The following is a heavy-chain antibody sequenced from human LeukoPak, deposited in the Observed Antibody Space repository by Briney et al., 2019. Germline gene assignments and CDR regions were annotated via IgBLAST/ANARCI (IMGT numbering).Heavy chain of an antibody. J-gene: IGHJ4*02. Sequence: SETLSLTCAVYGESFGRHYWAWVRQSQRKGLEWIGEINLRGSTYYNPSLRSRVTISVDTSKNQFSLKVTSVTAADTAVYYCARQPQVGLLSAVDFWGQGTLVTVSS. CDR3: ARQPQVGLLSAVDF. D-gene: IGHD2-15*01. CDR1: GESFGRHY. V-gene: IGHV4-34*01. CDR2: INLRGST.